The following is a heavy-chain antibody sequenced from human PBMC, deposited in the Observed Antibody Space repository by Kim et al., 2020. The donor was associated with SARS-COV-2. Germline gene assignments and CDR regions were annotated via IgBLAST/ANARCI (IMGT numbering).Heavy chain of an antibody. D-gene: IGHD3-16*01. V-gene: IGHV4-59*01. Sequence: NPSLKSRVTISVDTSKNQCSLKLSSVTAADTAVYYCARDRLGNNDAFDIWGQGTMVTVSS. J-gene: IGHJ3*02. CDR3: ARDRLGNNDAFDI.